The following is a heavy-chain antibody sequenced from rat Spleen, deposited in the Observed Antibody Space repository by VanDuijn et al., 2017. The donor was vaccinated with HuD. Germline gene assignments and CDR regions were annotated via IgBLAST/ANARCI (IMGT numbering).Heavy chain of an antibody. CDR2: IWAGGGT. V-gene: IGHV2-15*01. Sequence: QVQLKESGPGLVQPSQTLSLTCTVSGFSLTTYHVSWVRQPPGKSLVWMGTIWAGGGTNYNSAVQSRLSISRDTSKSQIFLKMNSLQSEDTTTYYCARDLDGYFDYWGQGVMVTVSS. CDR1: GFSLTTYH. D-gene: IGHD1-12*03. CDR3: ARDLDGYFDY. J-gene: IGHJ2*01.